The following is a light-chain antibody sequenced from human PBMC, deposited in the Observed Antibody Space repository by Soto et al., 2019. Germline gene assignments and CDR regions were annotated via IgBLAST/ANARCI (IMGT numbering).Light chain of an antibody. V-gene: IGKV1-9*01. CDR2: AAS. CDR1: QGISSY. CDR3: QQLNSYPGGVT. J-gene: IGKJ2*01. Sequence: DIQLTQSPSFLSASVGDRVTITCRASQGISSYLAWYQQKPGKAPKLLIYAASTLQSGVPSRFSGSGSGTEFTLTISSLQPEDFATYYCQQLNSYPGGVTFGQGTKLEIK.